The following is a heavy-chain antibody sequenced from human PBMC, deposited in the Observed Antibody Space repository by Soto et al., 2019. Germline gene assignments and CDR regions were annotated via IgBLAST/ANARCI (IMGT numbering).Heavy chain of an antibody. Sequence: GGSLRLSCAASGFTFSSYAMHWVRQAPGKGLEWVAVISYDGSNKYYADSVKGRFTISRDNSKNTLYLQMNSLRAEDTAVYYCARDRVLTSYYYYGMDVWGQGTTVTVSS. CDR2: ISYDGSNK. CDR1: GFTFSSYA. J-gene: IGHJ6*02. D-gene: IGHD2-8*01. V-gene: IGHV3-30-3*01. CDR3: ARDRVLTSYYYYGMDV.